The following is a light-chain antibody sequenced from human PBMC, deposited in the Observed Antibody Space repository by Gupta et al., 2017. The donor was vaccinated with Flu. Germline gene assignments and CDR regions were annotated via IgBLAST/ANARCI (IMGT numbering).Light chain of an antibody. Sequence: SVLTQPPSVSSTPGQMVTISCSGSRSDIGSKSVTWYQNLPGTAPKVLIYTHDRRPSGVTDRFSASHSGYSASLAIAGLRSEDEGDYSWGTWADAVNVEVFGTGTKVTVL. V-gene: IGLV1-44*01. CDR2: THD. CDR1: RSDIGSKS. J-gene: IGLJ1*01. CDR3: GTWADAVNVEV.